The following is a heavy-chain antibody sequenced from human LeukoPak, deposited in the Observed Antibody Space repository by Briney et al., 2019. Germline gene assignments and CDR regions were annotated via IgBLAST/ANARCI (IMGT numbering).Heavy chain of an antibody. J-gene: IGHJ4*02. D-gene: IGHD2-2*01. CDR1: GFTFSSYA. CDR2: ISGGSGGNT. V-gene: IGHV3-23*01. CDR3: AKDSPAVVVPAY. Sequence: GGSLILSCAASGFTFSSYAMSWVRQAPGKGLEWVSAISGGSGGNTYYADSVKGRFTISRDNSKNTVYLQMNSLRAEDTAVYYCAKDSPAVVVPAYWGQGTLVTVSS.